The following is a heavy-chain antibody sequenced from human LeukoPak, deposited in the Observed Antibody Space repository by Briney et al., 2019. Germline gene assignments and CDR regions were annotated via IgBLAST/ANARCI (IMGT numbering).Heavy chain of an antibody. J-gene: IGHJ4*02. CDR2: IIPILGIA. CDR3: ASQENYFLDY. CDR1: GYTFTSYY. D-gene: IGHD2/OR15-2a*01. Sequence: SVKVSCKASGYTFTSYYMHWVRQAPGQGLEWMGRIIPILGIANYAQKFQGRVTITADKSTSTAYMELSSLRSEDTAVYYCASQENYFLDYWGQGTLVTVSS. V-gene: IGHV1-69*02.